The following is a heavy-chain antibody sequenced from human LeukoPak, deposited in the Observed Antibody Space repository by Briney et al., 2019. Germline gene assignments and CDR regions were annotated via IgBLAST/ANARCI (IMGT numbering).Heavy chain of an antibody. J-gene: IGHJ3*02. CDR1: GYTLTELS. Sequence: ASVKVSCKVSGYTLTELSMHWVRQAPGRGLEWMGGFDPEDGETIYAQKFQGRVTMTEDTSTDTAYMELSSLRSEDTAVYYCATDTTELRYAFDIWGQGTMVTVSS. D-gene: IGHD1-26*01. CDR2: FDPEDGET. V-gene: IGHV1-24*01. CDR3: ATDTTELRYAFDI.